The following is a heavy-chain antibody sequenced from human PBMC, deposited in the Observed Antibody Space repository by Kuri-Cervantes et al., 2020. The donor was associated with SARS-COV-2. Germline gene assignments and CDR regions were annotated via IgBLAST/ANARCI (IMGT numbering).Heavy chain of an antibody. V-gene: IGHV1-18*01. J-gene: IGHJ4*02. D-gene: IGHD1-26*01. CDR1: GYTFALWG. CDR2: INVYNTDS. Sequence: ASVKVSCKASGYTFALWGISWLRQAPGQGLEWVGWINVYNTDSVQPQSFQGRVTMTTDTSTSTAYMELSNLTSDNTAVYYCARSLRTATYRCYWGQGTLVTVSS. CDR3: ARSLRTATYRCY.